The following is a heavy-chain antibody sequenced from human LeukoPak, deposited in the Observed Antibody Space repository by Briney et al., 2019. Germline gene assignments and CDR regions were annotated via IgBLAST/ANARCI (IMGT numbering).Heavy chain of an antibody. Sequence: PSETLSLTCTVSGGSISSYYWSWIRQPPGKGLEWIGYIYYSGSTNYNPSLKSRVTISVDTSKNQFSPKLSSVTAADTAVYYCARYYIAAGFDYWGQGTLVTVSS. V-gene: IGHV4-59*08. CDR1: GGSISSYY. CDR2: IYYSGST. CDR3: ARYYIAAGFDY. D-gene: IGHD6-25*01. J-gene: IGHJ4*02.